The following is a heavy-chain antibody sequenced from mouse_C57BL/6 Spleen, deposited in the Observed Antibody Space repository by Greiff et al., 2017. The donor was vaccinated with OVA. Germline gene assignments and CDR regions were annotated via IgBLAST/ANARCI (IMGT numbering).Heavy chain of an antibody. CDR2: IYPGDGDT. CDR3: ARYYDYGGYFDV. V-gene: IGHV1-82*01. CDR1: GYAFSSSW. J-gene: IGHJ1*03. Sequence: QVQLQQSGPELVKPGASVKISCKASGYAFSSSWMNWVKQRPGKGLEWIGRIYPGDGDTNYNGKFKGKATLTADKSSSTAYMQLSSLTSEDSAVYFCARYYDYGGYFDVWGTGTTVTVSS. D-gene: IGHD2-4*01.